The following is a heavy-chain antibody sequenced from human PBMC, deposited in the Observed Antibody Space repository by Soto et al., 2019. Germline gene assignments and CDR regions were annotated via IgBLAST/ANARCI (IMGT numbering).Heavy chain of an antibody. CDR2: ISTNGGST. D-gene: IGHD2-15*01. CDR3: ARAYGGNCFDY. CDR1: GFTFSSYA. Sequence: GGSLRLSCSAAGFTFSSYAMHWVRQAPGKGLEYVSSISTNGGSTHYADSVKGRFSISRDNSKNTQYLQMSSLRADDTAVYYCARAYGGNCFDYWGQGTLVTVSS. J-gene: IGHJ4*02. V-gene: IGHV3-64D*06.